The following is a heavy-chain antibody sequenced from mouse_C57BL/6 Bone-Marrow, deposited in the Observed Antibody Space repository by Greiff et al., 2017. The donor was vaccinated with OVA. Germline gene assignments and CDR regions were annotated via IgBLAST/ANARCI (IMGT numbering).Heavy chain of an antibody. D-gene: IGHD1-1*01. J-gene: IGHJ2*01. CDR1: GYTFTSYG. CDR3: ARSYYGSSRGYFGC. CDR2: IYPRSGNT. Sequence: QVQLQQSGAELARPGASVKLSCKASGYTFTSYGISWVKQRTGQGLEWIGEIYPRSGNTYYNEKFKGKATLTADKSSSTAYMELRSLTSEDSAVYFCARSYYGSSRGYFGCWGQGTTLTVST. V-gene: IGHV1-81*01.